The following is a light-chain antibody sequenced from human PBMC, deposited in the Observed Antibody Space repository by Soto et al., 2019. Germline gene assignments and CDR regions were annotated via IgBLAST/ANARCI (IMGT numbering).Light chain of an antibody. V-gene: IGLV1-40*01. Sequence: QSVLTQPPSVSGAPGQRVTISCTGSSSNIGADYDVQWYQQLPGTAPKLLIYGNSNRPSGVPDRFSGSKSGTSASLAIAGLQAEDEADYYCQSYDSSLSGSKVIFGGGTKLTVL. CDR2: GNS. CDR3: QSYDSSLSGSKVI. J-gene: IGLJ2*01. CDR1: SSNIGADYD.